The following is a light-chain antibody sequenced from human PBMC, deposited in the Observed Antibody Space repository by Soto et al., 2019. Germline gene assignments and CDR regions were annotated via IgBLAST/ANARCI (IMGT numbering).Light chain of an antibody. CDR2: YDR. V-gene: IGLV3-21*04. J-gene: IGLJ2*01. CDR3: QVWDNDSDHVV. CDR1: NIGSKS. Sequence: SYELTQPPSVSVAPGETATITCGGHNIGSKSVHWYQQKPGQAPVLVIYYDRDRPSGIPERFSGSISGNTATLTISRVEAGDEADYYCQVWDNDSDHVVFGGGTKVTVL.